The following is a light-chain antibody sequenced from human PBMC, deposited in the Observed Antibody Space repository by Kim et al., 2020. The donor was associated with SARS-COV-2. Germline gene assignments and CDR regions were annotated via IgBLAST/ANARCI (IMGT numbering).Light chain of an antibody. CDR2: KNN. Sequence: ELTQPPSASGTPGQRVTISCSGSSSNIGSNYVYWYQQLPGTAPKLLIYKNNQRPSGVPDRFSGSKSGTSASLAISGLRSEDEADYYCAAWDDSLSGGVFGGGTQLTVL. CDR3: AAWDDSLSGGV. J-gene: IGLJ3*02. CDR1: SSNIGSNY. V-gene: IGLV1-47*01.